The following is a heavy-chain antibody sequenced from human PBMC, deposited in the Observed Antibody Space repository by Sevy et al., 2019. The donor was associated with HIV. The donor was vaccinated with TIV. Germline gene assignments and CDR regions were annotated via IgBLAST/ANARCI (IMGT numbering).Heavy chain of an antibody. Sequence: ASVKVSCKVSGYTFSELSMHWVRQTPEGLEWMGGFDPEDDKNIYAQKFQGRVTMTEDTSTDTAYMELWSLRSEDTAVYYCATDLPGDYETRGGLDYWGQGTLVTVSS. CDR2: FDPEDDKN. V-gene: IGHV1-24*01. CDR3: ATDLPGDYETRGGLDY. D-gene: IGHD4-17*01. CDR1: GYTFSELS. J-gene: IGHJ4*02.